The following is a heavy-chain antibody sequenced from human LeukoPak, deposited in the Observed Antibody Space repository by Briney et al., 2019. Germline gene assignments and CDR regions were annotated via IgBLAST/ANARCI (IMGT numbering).Heavy chain of an antibody. CDR1: GYTFTSYY. CDR3: ARYYDILTGLDY. CDR2: IIPIFGTA. J-gene: IGHJ4*02. D-gene: IGHD3-9*01. V-gene: IGHV1-69*13. Sequence: ASVKVSCKASGYTFTSYYMHWVRQAPGQGLEWMGGIIPIFGTANYAQKFQGRVTITADESTSTAYMELSSLRSEDTAVYYCARYYDILTGLDYWGQGTLVTVSS.